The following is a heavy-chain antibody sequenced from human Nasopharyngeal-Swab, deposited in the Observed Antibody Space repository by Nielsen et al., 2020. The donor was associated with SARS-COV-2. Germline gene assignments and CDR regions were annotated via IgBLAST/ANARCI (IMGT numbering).Heavy chain of an antibody. J-gene: IGHJ6*03. CDR3: AWLGVVSYYYMDV. CDR2: ISSNGSTI. CDR1: GFTFSDYY. V-gene: IGHV3-11*04. D-gene: IGHD3-10*01. Sequence: GESLKISCAASGFTFSDYYMSWIRQAPGKGLEWVSYISSNGSTIYYADSVKGRFTISRDNAKNSLYLQMNSLRAEDTAVYYCAWLGVVSYYYMDVWGKGTTVTVSS.